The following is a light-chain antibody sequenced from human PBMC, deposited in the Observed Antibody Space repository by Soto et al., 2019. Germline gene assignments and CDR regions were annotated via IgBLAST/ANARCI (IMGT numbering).Light chain of an antibody. CDR3: QQAYGAPPT. J-gene: IGKJ1*01. CDR2: AAA. CDR1: QSITTY. Sequence: DIQMTQSPSSLSASVGDRVTITCRASQSITTYLNWYQQTSGEAPKLLIYAAARLQTGVPSRFSGSGSGTDFTLTISSLQPEDFATYYCQQAYGAPPTFGQGTKVEIE. V-gene: IGKV1-39*01.